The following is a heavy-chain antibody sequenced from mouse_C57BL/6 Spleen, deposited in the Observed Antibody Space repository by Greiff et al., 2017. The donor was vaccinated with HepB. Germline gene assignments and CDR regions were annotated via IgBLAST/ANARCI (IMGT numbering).Heavy chain of an antibody. Sequence: VQLQQSGAELVRPGASVKLSCKASGYTFTDYYINWVKQRPGQGLEWIARIYPGSGNTYYNEKFKGKATLTAEKSSSTAYMQLSSLTSEDSAVYFCARGGNYRDAMDYWGQGTSVTVSS. V-gene: IGHV1-76*01. CDR3: ARGGNYRDAMDY. CDR1: GYTFTDYY. D-gene: IGHD2-14*01. J-gene: IGHJ4*01. CDR2: IYPGSGNT.